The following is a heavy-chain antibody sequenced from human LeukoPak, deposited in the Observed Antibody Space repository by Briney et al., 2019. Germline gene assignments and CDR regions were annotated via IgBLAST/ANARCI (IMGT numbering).Heavy chain of an antibody. CDR2: IIPIFGTA. Sequence: VASVKVSCKASGGTFGSYAISWVRQAPGQGLEWMGGIIPIFGTANYAQKFQGRVTITADESTSTAYMELSSLRSEDTAVYYCASLPRGRRIPAALRDYWGQGTLVTVSS. V-gene: IGHV1-69*13. CDR3: ASLPRGRRIPAALRDY. J-gene: IGHJ4*02. CDR1: GGTFGSYA. D-gene: IGHD2-2*01.